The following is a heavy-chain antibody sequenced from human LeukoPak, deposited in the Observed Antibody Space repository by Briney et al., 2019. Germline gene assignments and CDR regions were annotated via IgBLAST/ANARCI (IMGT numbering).Heavy chain of an antibody. V-gene: IGHV3-74*01. CDR2: INSDGSST. J-gene: IGHJ4*02. CDR3: ARDYYGDYVFDY. CDR1: GFTFSSYW. D-gene: IGHD4-17*01. Sequence: PGGSLRLSCAASGFTFSSYWKHWVRQAPGKGLVWVSRINSDGSSTSYADSVKGRFTISRDNAKNSLYLQMDSLRDEDTAVYYCARDYYGDYVFDYWGQGTLVTVSS.